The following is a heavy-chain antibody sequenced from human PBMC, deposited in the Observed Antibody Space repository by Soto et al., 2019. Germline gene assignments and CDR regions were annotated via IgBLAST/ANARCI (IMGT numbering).Heavy chain of an antibody. J-gene: IGHJ4*02. CDR3: AIFNNRAAAGTEVDY. CDR2: ISYDGSNK. CDR1: GFTFSSYA. D-gene: IGHD6-13*01. Sequence: GGSLRLSCAASGFTFSSYAMHWVRQAPGKGLEWLAVISYDGSNKYYADSVKGRFTISRDNSKNTLYLQMNSLRAEDTAVYYCAIFNNRAAAGTEVDYWGQGTLVTVSS. V-gene: IGHV3-30-3*01.